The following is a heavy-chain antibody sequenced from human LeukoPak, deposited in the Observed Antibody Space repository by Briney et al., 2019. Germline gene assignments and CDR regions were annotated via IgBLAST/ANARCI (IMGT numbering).Heavy chain of an antibody. CDR2: ISGSGGST. CDR3: AKGYYGSGSYYLDY. Sequence: GGSLRLSCAASGFTFSSYAMSWVRQAPGKGLEWVSAISGSGGSTYYADSVKGRFTISRDNSKNTLYLQMNSLRAEDTAVYYCAKGYYGSGSYYLDYWGQGTLVTVSS. V-gene: IGHV3-23*01. CDR1: GFTFSSYA. J-gene: IGHJ4*02. D-gene: IGHD3-10*01.